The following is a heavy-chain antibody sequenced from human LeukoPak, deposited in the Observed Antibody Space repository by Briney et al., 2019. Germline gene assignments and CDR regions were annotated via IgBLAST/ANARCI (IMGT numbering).Heavy chain of an antibody. CDR3: ARALPCPYYDSSGYCDDAFDI. D-gene: IGHD3-22*01. V-gene: IGHV3-21*01. J-gene: IGHJ3*02. CDR1: GFTFSSYS. Sequence: GGSLRLSCAASGFTFSSYSMNWVRQAPGKGLEWVSSISSSSSYIHYADSVKGRFTISRDNAKNSLYLQMNSLRAEDTAVYYCARALPCPYYDSSGYCDDAFDIWGQGTMVTVSS. CDR2: ISSSSSYI.